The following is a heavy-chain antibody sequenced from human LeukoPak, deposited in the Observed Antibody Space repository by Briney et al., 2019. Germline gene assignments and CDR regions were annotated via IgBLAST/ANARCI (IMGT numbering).Heavy chain of an antibody. Sequence: ASVTVSFTASGYTFTIYGISWVRQAPGQGLEWMGWISAYNGNTNYAQKLQGRVTMTTDTSTSTAYMELRSLRSDDTAVYYCARDQTYYYDSSGADAFDIWGQGTMVTVSS. J-gene: IGHJ3*02. V-gene: IGHV1-18*01. D-gene: IGHD3-22*01. CDR3: ARDQTYYYDSSGADAFDI. CDR1: GYTFTIYG. CDR2: ISAYNGNT.